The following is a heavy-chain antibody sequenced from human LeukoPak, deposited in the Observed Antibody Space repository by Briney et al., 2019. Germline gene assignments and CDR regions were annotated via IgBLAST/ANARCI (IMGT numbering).Heavy chain of an antibody. J-gene: IGHJ3*02. CDR3: ARAGIASHAFDI. CDR1: GFTFSSYS. V-gene: IGHV3-21*01. CDR2: ISSSSYI. D-gene: IGHD3-3*02. Sequence: PGGSLRLSCAASGFTFSSYSMNWVRQAPGKGLEWVSSISSSSYIYYADSVKGRFTISRDNAKNSLYLQMNSLRAEDTAVYYCARAGIASHAFDIWGQGTMVTVSS.